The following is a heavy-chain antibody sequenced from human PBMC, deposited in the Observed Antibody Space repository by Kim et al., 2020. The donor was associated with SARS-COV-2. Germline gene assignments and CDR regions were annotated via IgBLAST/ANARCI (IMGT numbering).Heavy chain of an antibody. CDR1: GYTFTSYA. J-gene: IGHJ4*02. D-gene: IGHD2-21*02. V-gene: IGHV1-3*01. CDR2: INAGNGNT. Sequence: ASVKVSCKASGYTFTSYAMHWVRQAPGQRLEWMGWINAGNGNTKYSQKFQGRVTITRDTSASTAYMELSSLRSEDTAVYYCARAPYIVVVTAIRGGFDYWGQGTLVTVSS. CDR3: ARAPYIVVVTAIRGGFDY.